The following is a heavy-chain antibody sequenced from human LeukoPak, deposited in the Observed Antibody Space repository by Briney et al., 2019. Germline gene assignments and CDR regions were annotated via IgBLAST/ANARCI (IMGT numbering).Heavy chain of an antibody. CDR2: INPSGGST. J-gene: IGHJ4*02. Sequence: ASVKVSCKASGYTFTSYYMHWVRQAPGQGLEWMEIINPSGGSTSYAQKFQGRVTMTRDTSTSTVYMELSSLRSEDTAVYYCARDKSAVAGTGGFDYWGQGTLVTVSS. CDR3: ARDKSAVAGTGGFDY. D-gene: IGHD6-19*01. CDR1: GYTFTSYY. V-gene: IGHV1-46*01.